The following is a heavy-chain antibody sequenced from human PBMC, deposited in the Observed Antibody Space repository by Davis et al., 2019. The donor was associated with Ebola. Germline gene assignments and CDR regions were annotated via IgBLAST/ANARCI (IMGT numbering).Heavy chain of an antibody. Sequence: SETLSLTCSVSGGSISGSRFYWGWLRQSPGKGLEWIGSIYYRMNTYYNPSLKSRVTISVDTSKNQFSLKLSSVTAADTAVYYCAIGPWMEGGYGMDVWGQGTTVTVSS. CDR2: IYYRMNT. V-gene: IGHV4-39*07. J-gene: IGHJ6*02. CDR3: AIGPWMEGGYGMDV. D-gene: IGHD1-1*01. CDR1: GGSISGSRFY.